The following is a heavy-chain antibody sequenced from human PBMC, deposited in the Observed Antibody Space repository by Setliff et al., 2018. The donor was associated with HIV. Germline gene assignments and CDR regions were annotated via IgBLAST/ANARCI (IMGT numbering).Heavy chain of an antibody. J-gene: IGHJ4*02. CDR3: AKSYLVGDYFAFDS. V-gene: IGHV3-23*01. CDR2: ISGRADAT. D-gene: IGHD4-17*01. Sequence: AGGSLRLSCAASGFTFSNAWMSWVRQAPGKGLEWVSAISGRADATTYADSVKGRFTVSRDNSKDTLYLQMNSLRAEDAAVYYCAKSYLVGDYFAFDSWGQGTLVTSPQ. CDR1: GFTFSNAW.